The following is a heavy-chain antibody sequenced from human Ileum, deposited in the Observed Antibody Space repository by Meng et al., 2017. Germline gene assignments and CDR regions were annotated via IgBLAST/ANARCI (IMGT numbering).Heavy chain of an antibody. CDR3: GREKYSSYSYGMDD. CDR1: GGSVSSGSYY. J-gene: IGHJ6*02. Sequence: SETLSLTCTVSGGSVSSGSYYWSWIRQPPGKGLEWIGYISYSGFTNYNPSLKSRVTISVDTPKNQLSLKLSSVTAADTAVYYCGREKYSSYSYGMDDWGQGTTVTVSS. CDR2: ISYSGFT. D-gene: IGHD6-6*01. V-gene: IGHV4-61*01.